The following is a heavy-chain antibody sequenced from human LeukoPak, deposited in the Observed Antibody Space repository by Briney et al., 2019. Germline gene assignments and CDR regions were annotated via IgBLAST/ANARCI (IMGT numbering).Heavy chain of an antibody. D-gene: IGHD2-2*01. J-gene: IGHJ5*02. Sequence: SGTLSLTCAVYGGSFSGYYWSWIRQPPGKGLEWIGEINHSGSTNYNPSLKSRVTISVDTSKNQFSLRLSSVTAADTAVYYCARRKRSGCSSTSCLLNWFDPWGQGTLVTVSS. CDR3: ARRKRSGCSSTSCLLNWFDP. CDR1: GGSFSGYY. V-gene: IGHV4-34*01. CDR2: INHSGST.